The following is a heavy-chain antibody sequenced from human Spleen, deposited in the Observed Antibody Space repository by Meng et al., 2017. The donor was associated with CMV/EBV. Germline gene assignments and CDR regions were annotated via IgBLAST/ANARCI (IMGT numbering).Heavy chain of an antibody. CDR2: ISYDGSNK. CDR3: ARDYLTIGDY. Sequence: GESLKISCAASGFTFSSYAMHWVRQAPGKGLEWVAAISYDGSNKYYADSVKGRFTISRDNSKNTLYLQMDSLRAEDTAVYYCARDYLTIGDYWGQGTLVTVSS. V-gene: IGHV3-30*04. D-gene: IGHD3-3*01. J-gene: IGHJ4*02. CDR1: GFTFSSYA.